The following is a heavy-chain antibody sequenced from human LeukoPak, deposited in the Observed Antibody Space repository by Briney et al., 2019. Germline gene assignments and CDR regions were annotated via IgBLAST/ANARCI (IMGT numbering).Heavy chain of an antibody. Sequence: PSETLSLTCTVSGGSISSYYWSWIRQPAGKGLEWIGRIYTSGSTNYNPSLKSRVTMSVDTSKNQFSLKLSSVTAADTAVYYCARFYDSSGYRNFDYWGQGTLVTVSS. D-gene: IGHD3-22*01. V-gene: IGHV4-4*07. J-gene: IGHJ4*02. CDR3: ARFYDSSGYRNFDY. CDR1: GGSISSYY. CDR2: IYTSGST.